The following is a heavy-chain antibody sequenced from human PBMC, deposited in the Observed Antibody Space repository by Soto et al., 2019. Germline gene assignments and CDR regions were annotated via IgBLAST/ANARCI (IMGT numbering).Heavy chain of an antibody. Sequence: QVQLVQSGTEVKKPGSSVKVSCKASGGTFRNYPINWVRQAPGQGLEWMGSIFPLTDIPDYAQNFQPRLTISADKPPSTANMKLSSLTSDDTAMYFCARGPLVVLNYFESWGQGTLVTVSS. CDR1: GGTFRNYP. J-gene: IGHJ4*02. CDR2: IFPLTDIP. V-gene: IGHV1-69*02. CDR3: ARGPLVVLNYFES.